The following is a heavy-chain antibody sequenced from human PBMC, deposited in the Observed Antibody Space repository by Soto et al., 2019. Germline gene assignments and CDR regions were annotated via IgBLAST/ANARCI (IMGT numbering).Heavy chain of an antibody. CDR1: GFTFSRQA. Sequence: QVQLVESGGGVVQPERSLRLSCAASGFTFSRQAMHWVRQAPGRGLEWVAVIWYHGIDKYYADSVKGRFTISRDNSKKTVYRQMNSLRGEDTAVYYCATGFLGLCTGGNCPLDYWGQGTRVNVSS. J-gene: IGHJ4*02. V-gene: IGHV3-33*01. D-gene: IGHD2-15*01. CDR2: IWYHGIDK. CDR3: ATGFLGLCTGGNCPLDY.